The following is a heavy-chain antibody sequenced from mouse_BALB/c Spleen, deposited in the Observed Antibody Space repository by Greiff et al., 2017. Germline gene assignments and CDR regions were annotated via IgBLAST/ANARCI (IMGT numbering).Heavy chain of an antibody. V-gene: IGHV1-69*02. J-gene: IGHJ4*01. D-gene: IGHD2-10*02. CDR1: GYTFTSYW. CDR2: IDPSDSET. CDR3: ASQYGNYPYYAMDY. Sequence: QVQLQQSGAELVKPGAPVKLSCKASGYTFTSYWMNWVKQRPGRGLEWIGRIDPSDSETHYNQKFKDKATLTVDKSSSTAYIQLSSLTSEDSAVFYCASQYGNYPYYAMDYWGQGTSVTVSS.